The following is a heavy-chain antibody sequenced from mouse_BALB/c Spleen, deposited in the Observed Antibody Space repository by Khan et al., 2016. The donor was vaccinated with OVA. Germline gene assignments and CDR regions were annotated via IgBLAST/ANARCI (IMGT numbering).Heavy chain of an antibody. J-gene: IGHJ4*01. D-gene: IGHD2-10*01. CDR1: GYTFTNYG. CDR3: SRPPYFSYALDY. Sequence: QIQLVQSGPELKKPGETVKISCKASGYTFTNYGMNWVKQSPGKALKWMGWINTYTGEPTYADVFKGRFAFSLETSASTAYFQLNNLKNEDTATDYGSRPPYFSYALDYWGQGTSVTVSS. CDR2: INTYTGEP. V-gene: IGHV9-3-1*01.